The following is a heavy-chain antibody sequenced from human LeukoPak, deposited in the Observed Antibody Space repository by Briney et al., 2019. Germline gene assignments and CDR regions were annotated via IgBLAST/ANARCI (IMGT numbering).Heavy chain of an antibody. J-gene: IGHJ4*02. CDR1: GFTFNNFP. CDR3: AKDGYFHDSSGYSYFDY. V-gene: IGHV3-23*01. D-gene: IGHD3-22*01. Sequence: GGSLRLSCAASGFTFNNFPMSGVRQVPGKGLEWVSSISGSGGTTYYAGSVRGRFTISRDNAKKTLFLQMRSLRAEDTALYYCAKDGYFHDSSGYSYFDYWGQGILVSVSS. CDR2: ISGSGGTT.